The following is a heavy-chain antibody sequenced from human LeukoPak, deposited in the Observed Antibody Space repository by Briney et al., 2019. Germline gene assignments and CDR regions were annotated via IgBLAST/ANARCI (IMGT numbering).Heavy chain of an antibody. J-gene: IGHJ4*02. Sequence: PSETLSLTCSVSGGSVRSYYWSWIRQPPGQGLEWIGDIDSSGSTIYNPSLRSRVTISRDTSKNQFSLKLTSVTAADTAVYYCARGGTTVTSVFPGWGQGNLVTVSS. V-gene: IGHV4-59*02. CDR3: ARGGTTVTSVFPG. CDR1: GGSVRSYY. CDR2: IDSSGST. D-gene: IGHD4-17*01.